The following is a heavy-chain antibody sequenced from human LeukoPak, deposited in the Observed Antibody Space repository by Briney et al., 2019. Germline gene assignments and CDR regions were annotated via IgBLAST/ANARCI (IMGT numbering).Heavy chain of an antibody. J-gene: IGHJ6*03. V-gene: IGHV3-33*01. D-gene: IGHD3-10*01. CDR1: GFTFSSYG. Sequence: PGGSLRLSCAASGFTFSSYGMHWVRLAPGKGLGWVAVIWYDGSNKYYADSVKGRFTISRDNSKNTLYLQMNSLRAEDTAVYYCARDRGEWTIGSYYYYYYYMDVWGKGTTVTVSS. CDR2: IWYDGSNK. CDR3: ARDRGEWTIGSYYYYYYYMDV.